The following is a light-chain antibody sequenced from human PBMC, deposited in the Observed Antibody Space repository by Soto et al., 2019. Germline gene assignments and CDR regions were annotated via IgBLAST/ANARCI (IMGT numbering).Light chain of an antibody. CDR2: GAS. Sequence: EIVLTQSPGTLSLSPGERATLSCRASQHFGSTYLAWYQQTPGWAPRLLIFGASNRATGVPDRFSGSGSGPDFTLTISSLEPEDAALYFCQQYGASPWTFGQGTKVEIK. V-gene: IGKV3-20*01. CDR3: QQYGASPWT. J-gene: IGKJ1*01. CDR1: QHFGSTY.